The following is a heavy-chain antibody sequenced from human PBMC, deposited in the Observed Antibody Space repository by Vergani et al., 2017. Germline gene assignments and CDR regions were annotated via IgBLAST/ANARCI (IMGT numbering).Heavy chain of an antibody. J-gene: IGHJ4*02. CDR1: GSPISYWC. Sequence: QVQMQESGPGLVKTSETLSLTCSASGSPISYWCWSWLRQPAGKGLEWIGRLCPSGSTNYHPSLKSRGTISVDTSKNQFSLKLSSVTAADTAVYYCARGILTGYSRTYYCDDWGQGTLVTVSS. V-gene: IGHV4-4*07. CDR3: ARGILTGYSRTYYCDD. D-gene: IGHD3-9*01. CDR2: LCPSGST.